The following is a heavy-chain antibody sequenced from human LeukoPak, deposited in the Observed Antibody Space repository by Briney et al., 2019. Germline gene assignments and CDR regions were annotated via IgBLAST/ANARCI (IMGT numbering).Heavy chain of an antibody. D-gene: IGHD4/OR15-4a*01. CDR1: GGSISSYY. CDR3: ARRAGAYSHPYDY. V-gene: IGHV4-4*07. CDR2: IYTSGST. J-gene: IGHJ4*02. Sequence: SETLSLTCTVSGGSISSYYWSWIRQPAGKGLEWIGRIYTSGSTNYNPSLKSRVTMSVDTSKTQFSLKLSSVPAAETAVYYCARRAGAYSHPYDYWGQGTLVTVSS.